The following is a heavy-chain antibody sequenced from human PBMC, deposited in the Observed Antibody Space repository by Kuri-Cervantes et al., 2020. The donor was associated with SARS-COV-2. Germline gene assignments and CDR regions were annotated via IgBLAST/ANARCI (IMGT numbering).Heavy chain of an antibody. V-gene: IGHV3-48*04. CDR3: ARDLRLGNSLDY. CDR1: GFTFSSYG. J-gene: IGHJ4*02. Sequence: GESLKISCAASGFTFSSYGMHWVRQPPGKGLEWVSYISSSGSAINYTDSVKGRFTISRDNAKNSVYLQMNSQRAEDTAVYYCARDLRLGNSLDYWGQGTLVTVSS. D-gene: IGHD7-27*01. CDR2: ISSSGSAI.